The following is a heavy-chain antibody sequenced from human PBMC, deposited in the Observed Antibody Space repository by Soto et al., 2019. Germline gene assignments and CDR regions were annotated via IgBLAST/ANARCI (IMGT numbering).Heavy chain of an antibody. V-gene: IGHV1-18*01. Sequence: ASVKVSCKASGYTFTSYGISWVRQAPGQGLEWMGWISAYNGNTNYAQKLQGRVTMTTDTSTSTAYMELRSLRSDDTAVYYCARDGVAPPRLMVAEPERDDYWGQGTLVTVSS. CDR3: ARDGVAPPRLMVAEPERDDY. CDR2: ISAYNGNT. D-gene: IGHD2-15*01. J-gene: IGHJ4*02. CDR1: GYTFTSYG.